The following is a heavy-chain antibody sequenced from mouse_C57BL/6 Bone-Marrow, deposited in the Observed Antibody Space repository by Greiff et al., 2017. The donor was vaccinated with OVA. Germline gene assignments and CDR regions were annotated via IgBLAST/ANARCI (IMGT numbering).Heavy chain of an antibody. CDR3: ARRGAYYSKPAWFAY. J-gene: IGHJ3*01. V-gene: IGHV1-54*01. Sequence: QVQLQQSGAELVRPGTSVKVSCKASGYAFTNYLIEWVKQRPGQGLEWIGVINPGSGGTNYNEKFKGKATLTADKSSSTAYMQLNSLTSEDSAVYFCARRGAYYSKPAWFAYWGQGTLVTVSA. D-gene: IGHD2-5*01. CDR1: GYAFTNYL. CDR2: INPGSGGT.